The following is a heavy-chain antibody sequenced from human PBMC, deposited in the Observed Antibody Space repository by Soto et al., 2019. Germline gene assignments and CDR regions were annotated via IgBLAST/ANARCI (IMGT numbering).Heavy chain of an antibody. Sequence: GXSVQVCCPASGGTSSSYTIRLVRQAPGQGLEWMGGIIPIFGTANYAQKLQGRVTITADKSTSTAYMELSSLRSEDTAVYYCARVGGIYYGSASEGDWGQGTLVTVSS. V-gene: IGHV1-69*06. J-gene: IGHJ4*02. CDR2: IIPIFGTA. D-gene: IGHD3-10*01. CDR1: GGTSSSYT. CDR3: ARVGGIYYGSASEGD.